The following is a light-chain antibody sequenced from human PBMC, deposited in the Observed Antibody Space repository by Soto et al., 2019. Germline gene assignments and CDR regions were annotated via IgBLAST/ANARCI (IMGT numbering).Light chain of an antibody. Sequence: EIVLTQSPGTLSLSPGERATLSCRASQSVGKYLVWYQQKPGQAPRLLIYDASNRATGIPARFSGSGSGTDFTLTISRLEPEDFAVYYCQHYNTWPWTFGQGTKVDI. J-gene: IGKJ1*01. CDR2: DAS. CDR3: QHYNTWPWT. V-gene: IGKV3-11*01. CDR1: QSVGKY.